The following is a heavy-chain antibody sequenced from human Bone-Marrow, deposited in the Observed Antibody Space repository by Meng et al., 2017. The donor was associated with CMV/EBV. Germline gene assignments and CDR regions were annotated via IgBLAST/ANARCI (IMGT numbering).Heavy chain of an antibody. D-gene: IGHD3-3*01. CDR2: IYYSGST. V-gene: IGHV4-39*07. Sequence: ISSSSYYWGWIRQPPGKGLEWIGSIYYSGSTYYNPSLTSRVTISVDTSKNQFSLKLSSVTAADTAVYYCARVAITIFGVPDTNWFDPWGQGTLVTVSS. CDR3: ARVAITIFGVPDTNWFDP. CDR1: ISSSSYY. J-gene: IGHJ5*02.